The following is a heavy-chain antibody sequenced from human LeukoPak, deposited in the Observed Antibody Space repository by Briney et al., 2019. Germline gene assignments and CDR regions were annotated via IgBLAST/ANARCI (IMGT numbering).Heavy chain of an antibody. Sequence: GGSLRLSCGASGFTVSNNYMGWVRQAPGKGLEWVSGIYDGGNTYYGDPVKGRFIISRYNSKNTLYLQMSSLRAEDTAVYYCARGGHDMFLWGQGTAVIVSS. V-gene: IGHV3-66*01. CDR3: ARGGHDMFL. D-gene: IGHD3-10*02. CDR1: GFTVSNNY. J-gene: IGHJ6*02. CDR2: IYDGGNT.